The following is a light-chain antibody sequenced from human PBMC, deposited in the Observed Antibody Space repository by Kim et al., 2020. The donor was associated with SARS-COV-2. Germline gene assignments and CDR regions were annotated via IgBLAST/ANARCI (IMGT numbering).Light chain of an antibody. CDR3: QQYYSYPHT. CDR2: AAS. CDR1: QGISSY. Sequence: SASAGNRVTIPCRASQGISSYLAWYQQKPGKAPKLLIYAASTLQSGVPSRFSGSGSGTDFTLTISCLQSEDFATYYCQQYYSYPHTYSQGTKLEI. J-gene: IGKJ2*01. V-gene: IGKV1-8*01.